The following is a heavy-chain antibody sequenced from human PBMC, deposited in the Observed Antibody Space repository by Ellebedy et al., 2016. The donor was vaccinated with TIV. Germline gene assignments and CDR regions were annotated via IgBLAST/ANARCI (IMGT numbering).Heavy chain of an antibody. CDR3: AKLAGIHPWYFDH. Sequence: GESLKISCAASGFAFTTCAMSWVRQAPGKGLEWVSTIFRDGGTTYYADSGKGRFTISRDNSKDTLSLQMNSLRAEDTAVYYCAKLAGIHPWYFDHWGQGTLVPVSS. CDR1: GFAFTTCA. V-gene: IGHV3-23*01. CDR2: IFRDGGTT. D-gene: IGHD2-15*01. J-gene: IGHJ4*02.